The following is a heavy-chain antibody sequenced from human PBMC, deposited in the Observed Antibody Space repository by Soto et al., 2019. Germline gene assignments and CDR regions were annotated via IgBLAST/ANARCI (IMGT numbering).Heavy chain of an antibody. CDR3: PRDQGLGAGYFAL. CDR2: IYRGSP. J-gene: IGHJ2*01. V-gene: IGHV4-61*01. CDR1: GGSVSSGTYY. D-gene: IGHD7-27*01. Sequence: QVQLQESGPGQVKPSETLFLTCTVSGGSVSSGTYYWSWIRQPAGKGLEWMGYIYRGSPNYNPSLESRATISVDTSRTQFSLMLSSVTAADTAVYYCPRDQGLGAGYFALWGRGTLVTVSS.